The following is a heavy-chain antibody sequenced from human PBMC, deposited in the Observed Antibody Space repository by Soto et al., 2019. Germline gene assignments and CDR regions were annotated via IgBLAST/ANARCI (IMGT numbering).Heavy chain of an antibody. CDR1: GGTFSSYA. CDR3: ARDHSVVVPAAASYYYYGMDV. D-gene: IGHD2-2*01. V-gene: IGHV1-69*13. Sequence: ASVKVSCKASGGTFSSYAISWMRQAPGQGLEWMGGIIPIFGTANYAQKFQGRVTITADESTSTAYMELSSLRSEDTAVYYCARDHSVVVPAAASYYYYGMDVWGQGTTVTVSS. J-gene: IGHJ6*02. CDR2: IIPIFGTA.